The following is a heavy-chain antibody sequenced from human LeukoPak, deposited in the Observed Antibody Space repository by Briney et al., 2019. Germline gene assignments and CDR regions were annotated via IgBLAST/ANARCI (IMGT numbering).Heavy chain of an antibody. CDR2: INSDGSST. CDR3: AELGITMIGGV. Sequence: GGSLRLSCAASGFTFSSYWMHWVRQAPGKGLVWVSRINSDGSSTTYADSVKGRFTISRDNAKNSLYLQMNSLRAEDTAVYYCAELGITMIGGVWGKGTTVTISS. D-gene: IGHD3-10*02. V-gene: IGHV3-74*01. CDR1: GFTFSSYW. J-gene: IGHJ6*04.